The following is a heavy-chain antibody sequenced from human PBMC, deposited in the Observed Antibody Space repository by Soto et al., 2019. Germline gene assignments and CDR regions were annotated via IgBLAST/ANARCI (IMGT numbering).Heavy chain of an antibody. D-gene: IGHD6-13*01. CDR1: GYGFTNYG. V-gene: IGHV1-18*04. CDR2: ISGYNGDT. CDR3: ARGGSSWSAEYYQH. Sequence: ASVKVSCEASGYGFTNYGINWVRQAPGQGPEWMGWISGYNGDTKYSQIFQGRVTMTTDTSTSTAYMELRSLRSDDTAVYYCARGGSSWSAEYYQHWGQGTLVTVSS. J-gene: IGHJ1*01.